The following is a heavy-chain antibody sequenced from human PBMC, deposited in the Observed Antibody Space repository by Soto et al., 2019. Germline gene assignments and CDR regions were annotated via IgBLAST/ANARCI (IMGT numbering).Heavy chain of an antibody. CDR3: ARGFSSGWLDGMDV. V-gene: IGHV1-8*01. D-gene: IGHD6-19*01. CDR1: GYTFTSYD. Sequence: ASVKVSGKASGYTFTSYDINWVRQATGQGLEWMGWMNPNSGNTGYAQKFQGRVTMTRNTSISTAYMELSSLRSEDTAVYYCARGFSSGWLDGMDVWGQGTTVTVSS. CDR2: MNPNSGNT. J-gene: IGHJ6*02.